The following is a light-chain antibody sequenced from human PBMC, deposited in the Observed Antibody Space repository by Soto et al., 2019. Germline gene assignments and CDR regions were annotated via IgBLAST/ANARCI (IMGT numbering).Light chain of an antibody. CDR3: QQRSNWPGIT. Sequence: IVFTQSPAPLSLSPGERATLSCRASQRVSSYLAWYQQKPRPAPKLLIYDASNRAAGIPARFSGSGSGTDFALTISSLEPEDFAVYYCQQRSNWPGITFGQGTRLEIK. J-gene: IGKJ5*01. CDR2: DAS. CDR1: QRVSSY. V-gene: IGKV3-11*01.